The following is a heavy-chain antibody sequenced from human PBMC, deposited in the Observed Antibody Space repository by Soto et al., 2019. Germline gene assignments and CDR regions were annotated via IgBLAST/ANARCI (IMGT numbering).Heavy chain of an antibody. D-gene: IGHD6-19*01. CDR2: IHRGGNT. Sequence: PETLSLNCIVSGGSISGFDWSWTRQPPGKGLERIGYIHRGGNTYYSPSLENRVTISVDTSKNQFSLKLRSVTAADTAVYYCARGGWSNDYWGQGILVTVSS. CDR3: ARGGWSNDY. V-gene: IGHV4-59*01. J-gene: IGHJ4*02. CDR1: GGSISGFD.